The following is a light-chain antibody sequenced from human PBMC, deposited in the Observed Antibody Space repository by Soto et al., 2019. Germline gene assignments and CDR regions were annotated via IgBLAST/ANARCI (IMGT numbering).Light chain of an antibody. J-gene: IGLJ1*01. CDR1: SSDVGAYDF. Sequence: QSVLTQPASVSGSPGQSITISCTGTSSDVGAYDFVSWYQQHPDKAHKLMIYEVSNRPSGVSNRFSGSKSVNTATLTISGLQAEDEADYYCSSYTSSSTRVFGTRTKVTVL. CDR2: EVS. V-gene: IGLV2-14*03. CDR3: SSYTSSSTRV.